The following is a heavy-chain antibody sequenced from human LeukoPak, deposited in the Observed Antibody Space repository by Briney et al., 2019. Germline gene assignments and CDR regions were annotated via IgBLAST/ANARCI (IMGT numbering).Heavy chain of an antibody. D-gene: IGHD5-18*01. CDR3: ARGRGLDTAMETIGDY. CDR1: GYTFTSYY. CDR2: INPSGGST. Sequence: ASVKVSCKASGYTFTSYYMHWVRQAPGQGLEWMGIINPSGGSTSYAQKFQGRVTMTRDTSTSTVYMELSSLRSEDTAVYYCARGRGLDTAMETIGDYWGQGTLVTVSS. V-gene: IGHV1-46*01. J-gene: IGHJ4*02.